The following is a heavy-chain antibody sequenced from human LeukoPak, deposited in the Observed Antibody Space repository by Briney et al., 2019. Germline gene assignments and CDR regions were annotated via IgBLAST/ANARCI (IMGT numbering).Heavy chain of an antibody. CDR2: LYSGGST. J-gene: IGHJ6*02. Sequence: GGSLRLPCAASGFTVSGNYMSWVRQAPGKGLEWVSLLYSGGSTYYADSVKGRFSISRGNSKNTLYLQMNSLRAEDTAVYYCASRDKGYYYGMDVWGQGTTVTVSS. D-gene: IGHD5-24*01. CDR3: ASRDKGYYYGMDV. V-gene: IGHV3-66*01. CDR1: GFTVSGNY.